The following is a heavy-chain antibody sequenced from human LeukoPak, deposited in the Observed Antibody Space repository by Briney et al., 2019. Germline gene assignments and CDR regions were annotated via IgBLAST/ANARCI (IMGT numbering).Heavy chain of an antibody. CDR1: GYSFTNSW. CDR3: ARDSGEAATTRYYYYYYMDV. V-gene: IGHV5-51*01. D-gene: IGHD2-15*01. Sequence: KGGESLKISCKASGYSFTNSWIGWVRQMPGKGLEWMGIIYPGDSDTRYSPSFQGQVTISADKSINTAYLQWSSLRASDTAVYYCARDSGEAATTRYYYYYYMDVWGKGTTVTVSS. CDR2: IYPGDSDT. J-gene: IGHJ6*03.